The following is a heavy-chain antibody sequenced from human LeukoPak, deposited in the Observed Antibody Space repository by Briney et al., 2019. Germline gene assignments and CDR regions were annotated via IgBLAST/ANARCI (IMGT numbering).Heavy chain of an antibody. CDR1: GLSFRSYS. V-gene: IGHV3-7*01. J-gene: IGHJ6*03. CDR3: ARGPNTDYGRRYYYYMDV. Sequence: GGSLRLSCAASGLSFRSYSMSWVRQASGKGLEGVANIKRDGTEKYYVGSVEGRFTISRDNAKNSLYLQMNSLRAEDTAVYYCARGPNTDYGRRYYYYMDVWGKGTTVTV. D-gene: IGHD4-17*01. CDR2: IKRDGTEK.